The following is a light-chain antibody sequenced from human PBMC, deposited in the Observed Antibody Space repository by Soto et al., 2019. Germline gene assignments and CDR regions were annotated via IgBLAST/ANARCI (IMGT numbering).Light chain of an antibody. J-gene: IGKJ4*01. V-gene: IGKV3-11*01. Sequence: EIVLTQSPGTLSLSPGERATLSCRASQSVSSYLAWYQQKPGQAPRLLIYDASNRATGIPARFSGSGSGTDFTLTISSLEPVDFAVYYCQQRSNWPFTFGGGTKVDIK. CDR2: DAS. CDR1: QSVSSY. CDR3: QQRSNWPFT.